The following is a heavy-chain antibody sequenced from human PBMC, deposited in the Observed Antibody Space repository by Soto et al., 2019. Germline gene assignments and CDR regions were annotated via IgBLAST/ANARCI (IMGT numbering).Heavy chain of an antibody. J-gene: IGHJ4*02. CDR3: ANLVVNSGCMY. CDR2: IGSSGTTT. D-gene: IGHD6-19*01. V-gene: IGHV3-23*01. CDR1: GFTFSNYD. Sequence: EVQLLESGGGLVEPGGSLRLSCATSGFTFSNYDMSWVRQAPGKGLEWVSSIGSSGTTTYYADSVKGRFTISRGNSKNPLYLQMNSLRVEDTAVYYCANLVVNSGCMYWGQGTLVTVSS.